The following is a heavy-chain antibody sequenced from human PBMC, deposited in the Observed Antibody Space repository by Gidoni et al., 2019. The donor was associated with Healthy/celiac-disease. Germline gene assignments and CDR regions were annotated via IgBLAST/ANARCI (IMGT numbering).Heavy chain of an antibody. V-gene: IGHV4-61*01. CDR3: ARYLRDFDWSPPD. D-gene: IGHD3-9*01. CDR1: GGSVRSGSYY. Sequence: QVQLQESGPGLVKPSETLSLTCTVSGGSVRSGSYYWSWIRQPPGKGLEWIGYIYYSGSTNYNPSLKSRVTISVDTSKNQFSLKLSSVTAADTAVYYCARYLRDFDWSPPDWGQGTLVTVSS. CDR2: IYYSGST. J-gene: IGHJ4*02.